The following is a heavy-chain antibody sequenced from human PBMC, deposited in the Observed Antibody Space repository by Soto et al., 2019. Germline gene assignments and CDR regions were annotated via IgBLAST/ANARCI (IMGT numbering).Heavy chain of an antibody. CDR3: AKTGSCTVINWYFYR. CDR1: GFTFSSYA. D-gene: IGHD4-17*01. V-gene: IGHV3-23*01. J-gene: IGHJ2*01. CDR2: VSGSGGST. Sequence: EVQLLESGGGLVQPGGSLRLSCAASGFTFSSYAMSWVRQAPGKGLEWVSTVSGSGGSTYYADSVKGRFTISRDNSKNTLYLQMNSLRAEDTAVYYCAKTGSCTVINWYFYRWGRGTLVTVSS.